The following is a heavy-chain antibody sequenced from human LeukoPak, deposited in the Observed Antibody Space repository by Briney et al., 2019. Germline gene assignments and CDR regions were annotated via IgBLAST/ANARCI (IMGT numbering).Heavy chain of an antibody. Sequence: SETLSLTCTVSGGSISSYYWSWIRQPAGKGLEWIGRIYTSGSTNYNPSLKSRVTMSVDTSKNQFSLKLSSVTAADTAVYYCAREGYYYDSSGYYSLFDYWGQGTPVTVSS. V-gene: IGHV4-4*07. D-gene: IGHD3-22*01. CDR3: AREGYYYDSSGYYSLFDY. CDR1: GGSISSYY. J-gene: IGHJ4*02. CDR2: IYTSGST.